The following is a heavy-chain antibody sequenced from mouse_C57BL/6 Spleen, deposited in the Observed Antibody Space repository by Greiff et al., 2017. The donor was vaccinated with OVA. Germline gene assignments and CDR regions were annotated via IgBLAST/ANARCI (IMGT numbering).Heavy chain of an antibody. CDR3: ARKGYYGNYGAWFAY. CDR2: IDPSDSYT. J-gene: IGHJ3*01. CDR1: GYTFTSYW. D-gene: IGHD2-1*01. V-gene: IGHV1-69*01. Sequence: QVQLQQPGAELVMPGASVKLSCKASGYTFTSYWMHWVKQRPGQGLEWIGEIDPSDSYTNYNQKFKGKSTLTVDKSSRTAYMQLSSLSAEDSAVYYCARKGYYGNYGAWFAYWGQGTLVTVSA.